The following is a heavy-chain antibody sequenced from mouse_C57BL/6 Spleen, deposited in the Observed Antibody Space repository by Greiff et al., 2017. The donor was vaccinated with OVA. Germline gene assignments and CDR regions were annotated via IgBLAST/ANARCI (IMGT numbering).Heavy chain of an antibody. CDR1: GYSITSGYD. V-gene: IGHV3-1*01. Sequence: DVQLQESGPGMVKPSQSLSLTCTVTGYSITSGYDWHWIRHFPGNKLEWMGYISYSGSTNYNPSLKSRISITHDTSKNHFFLKLNSVTTEDTATYYCARDGVRSPYWYFDVWGTGTTVTVSS. J-gene: IGHJ1*03. CDR2: ISYSGST. CDR3: ARDGVRSPYWYFDV.